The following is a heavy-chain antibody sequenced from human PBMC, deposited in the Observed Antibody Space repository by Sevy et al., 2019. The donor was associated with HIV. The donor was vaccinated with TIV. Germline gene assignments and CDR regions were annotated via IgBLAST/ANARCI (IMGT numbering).Heavy chain of an antibody. Sequence: GGSVRLSCAASGFSFSSYSMNWVRQAPGKGLEWVSCISSSSTYIYYADSVKGRFTISRDNAKNSLYLQMNSLRAEDTAVYYCARAPYSSSFFYFDYWGQGTLVTVSS. CDR3: ARAPYSSSFFYFDY. CDR2: ISSSSTYI. J-gene: IGHJ4*02. D-gene: IGHD6-13*01. CDR1: GFSFSSYS. V-gene: IGHV3-21*01.